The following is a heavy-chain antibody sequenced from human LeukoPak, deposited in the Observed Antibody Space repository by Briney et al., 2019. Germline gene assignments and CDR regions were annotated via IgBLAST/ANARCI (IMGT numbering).Heavy chain of an antibody. CDR2: IYYSGST. J-gene: IGHJ4*02. CDR3: ARHSVAGSAADY. Sequence: SETLSLTCTVSGGSISSYYWSWIRQPPGKGLEWIGYIYYSGSTNYNPSLKSRVTISVDTSKNQFSLKLSSVTAADTAVYYCARHSVAGSAADYWGQGTLVTVSS. CDR1: GGSISSYY. D-gene: IGHD4-23*01. V-gene: IGHV4-59*08.